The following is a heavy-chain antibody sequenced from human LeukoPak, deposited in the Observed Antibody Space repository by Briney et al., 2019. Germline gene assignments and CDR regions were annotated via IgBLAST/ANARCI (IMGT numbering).Heavy chain of an antibody. J-gene: IGHJ4*02. Sequence: PSETLSLTCTVSGGSISSGGYYWSWIRQHPGKGLEWIGYIYYSGSTYYNPSLKSRVTISVDTSKNQFSLKLSSVTAADTAVYYCARDGSSSCYKPFDYGGQGPLVTVPS. D-gene: IGHD6-13*01. CDR1: GGSISSGGYY. CDR3: ARDGSSSCYKPFDY. V-gene: IGHV4-31*03. CDR2: IYYSGST.